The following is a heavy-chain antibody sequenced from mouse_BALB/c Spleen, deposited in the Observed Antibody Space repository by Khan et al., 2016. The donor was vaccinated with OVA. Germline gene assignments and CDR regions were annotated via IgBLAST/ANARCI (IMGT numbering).Heavy chain of an antibody. D-gene: IGHD1-1*01. CDR2: ISSGYST. CDR1: GFTFNIYA. Sequence: EVELVESGGGLVKPGGSLKLSCAASGFTFNIYAMSWVRQSPEKRLEWVASISSGYSTYYPDSVKGRFTISRDNARNILYLQMSSLRSEDTAKYYCTREIYSSNYGRFAYWGLGTLVTVSA. J-gene: IGHJ3*01. CDR3: TREIYSSNYGRFAY. V-gene: IGHV5-6-5*01.